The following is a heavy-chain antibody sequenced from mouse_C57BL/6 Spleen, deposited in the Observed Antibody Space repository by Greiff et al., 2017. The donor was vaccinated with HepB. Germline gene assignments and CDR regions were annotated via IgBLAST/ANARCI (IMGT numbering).Heavy chain of an antibody. CDR3: AKNRGDFYAMDY. CDR2: IWRGGST. J-gene: IGHJ4*01. CDR1: GFSLTSYG. V-gene: IGHV2-5*01. D-gene: IGHD2-13*01. Sequence: VKLVVSGPGLVQPSQSLSITCTVSGFSLTSYGVHWVRQSPGKGLEWLGVIWRGGSTDYNAAFMSRLSITKDNSKSQVFFKMNSLQADDTAIYYCAKNRGDFYAMDYWGQGTSVTVSS.